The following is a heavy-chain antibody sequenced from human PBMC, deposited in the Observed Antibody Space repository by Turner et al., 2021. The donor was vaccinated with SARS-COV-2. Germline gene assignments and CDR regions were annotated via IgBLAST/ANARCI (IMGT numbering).Heavy chain of an antibody. CDR3: ARGGHYYYGLDV. CDR1: GVTVSSNY. Sequence: EVHLVESGGGLIQPGGSLRLSCAASGVTVSSNYMSWVRQAPGKGLEWVSVIYSGGSTFYSDSVKGRFTISRDNSKNTLYLQMNSLRAEDTAVYYCARGGHYYYGLDVWGQGTTVTVSS. CDR2: IYSGGST. V-gene: IGHV3-53*01. J-gene: IGHJ6*02. D-gene: IGHD3-10*01.